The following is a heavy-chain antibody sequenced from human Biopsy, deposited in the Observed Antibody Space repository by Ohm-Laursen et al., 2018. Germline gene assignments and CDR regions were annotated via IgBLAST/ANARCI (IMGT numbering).Heavy chain of an antibody. V-gene: IGHV4-31*03. Sequence: TLSLTCSVSGASVKTSGYFWAWIRQLPGKGLEWIGYISYNESTHYNPSLPSRLAISFDTSNNRISLQLRSVCVAGTAVYYFVREPKTGTAEAWYFDLWGRGSPVTVPS. CDR3: VREPKTGTAEAWYFDL. J-gene: IGHJ2*01. D-gene: IGHD3-9*01. CDR2: ISYNEST. CDR1: GASVKTSGYF.